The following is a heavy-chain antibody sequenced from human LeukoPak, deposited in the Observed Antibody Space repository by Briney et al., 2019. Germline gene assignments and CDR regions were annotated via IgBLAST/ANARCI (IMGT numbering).Heavy chain of an antibody. CDR1: GGAFSGYY. Sequence: SETLSLTCAVYGGAFSGYYWSWIRQPPGKGLEWIGEINHSGSTNYNPSLKSRVTISVDTSKNQFSLKLSSVTAADTAVYYCARTYYYGSGSYGRWGQGTLVTVSS. D-gene: IGHD3-10*01. V-gene: IGHV4-34*01. CDR2: INHSGST. J-gene: IGHJ4*02. CDR3: ARTYYYGSGSYGR.